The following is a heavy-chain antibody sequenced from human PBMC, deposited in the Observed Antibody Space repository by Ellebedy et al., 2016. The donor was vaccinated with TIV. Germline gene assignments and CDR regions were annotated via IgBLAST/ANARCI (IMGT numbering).Heavy chain of an antibody. V-gene: IGHV3-30-3*01. D-gene: IGHD3-16*01. Sequence: GESLKISXAASGFTFSTYSVHWVRQAPGKGLGWVAVISNDGTYKYYADSVKGRFTISRDNSKNTIYLQMNSLRPEDTAVYYCAKDRGSNYFHYYEMDVWGQGTTVTVSS. CDR3: AKDRGSNYFHYYEMDV. CDR1: GFTFSTYS. J-gene: IGHJ6*02. CDR2: ISNDGTYK.